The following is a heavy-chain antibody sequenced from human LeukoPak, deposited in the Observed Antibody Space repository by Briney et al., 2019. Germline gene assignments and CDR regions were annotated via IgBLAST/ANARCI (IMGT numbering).Heavy chain of an antibody. J-gene: IGHJ3*02. CDR2: INPNTGNP. CDR3: ARSAAGCSAGRWLPTRCAFDI. V-gene: IGHV7-4-1*02. Sequence: GASVKVSCKASGYTFTNYAMNWVRQAPGQGLEWMGWINPNTGNPTYAQGFTGRFVFSLDTSVSTAYLQISSLKAEDTAVYYCARSAAGCSAGRWLPTRCAFDIWGQGTMVTVSS. CDR1: GYTFTNYA. D-gene: IGHD5-24*01.